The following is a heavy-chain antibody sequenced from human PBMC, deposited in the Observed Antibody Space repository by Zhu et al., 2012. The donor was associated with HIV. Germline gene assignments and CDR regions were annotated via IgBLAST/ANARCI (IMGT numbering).Heavy chain of an antibody. J-gene: IGHJ3*01. V-gene: IGHV4-38-2*02. CDR3: ARGGYYYDTLGAFDL. CDR1: GYSIRSGYY. D-gene: IGHD3-22*01. CDR2: IYHSGTT. Sequence: QVQLQESGPGLAKPSKTLSLTCTVSGYSIRSGYYWGWIRQPPGKDLEWIGSIYHSGTTYYNPSLKSRVTISVDTSEKQFSLKLNSVTAADTAVYYCARGGYYYDTLGAFDLWGQGTMVTVSS.